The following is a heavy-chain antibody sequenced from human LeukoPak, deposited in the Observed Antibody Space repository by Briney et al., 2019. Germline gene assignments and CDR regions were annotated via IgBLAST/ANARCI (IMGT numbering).Heavy chain of an antibody. J-gene: IGHJ5*02. D-gene: IGHD3-3*01. CDR2: ISYDGSNK. CDR3: ARGPGRSGNNWFDP. CDR1: GFTFSSYA. Sequence: PGRSLRLSCAASGFTFSSYAMHWVRQAPGKGLEWVAVISYDGSNKYYADSVKGRFTISRDNSKNTLYLQMNSLRAEDTAVYYCARGPGRSGNNWFDPWGQGTLVTVPS. V-gene: IGHV3-30*04.